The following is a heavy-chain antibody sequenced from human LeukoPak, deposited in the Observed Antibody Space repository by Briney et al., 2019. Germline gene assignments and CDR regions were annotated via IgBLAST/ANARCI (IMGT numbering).Heavy chain of an antibody. Sequence: PGGSLRLSCAASGFTFSSYSMNLVRQATGKGLEWVSYISSSSSTIYYADSVKGRFTISRDNSKNTLYLQMNSLRAEDTAVYYCAKNYDFWSGYLDYWGQGTLVTVSS. J-gene: IGHJ4*02. CDR2: ISSSSSTI. CDR3: AKNYDFWSGYLDY. V-gene: IGHV3-48*01. CDR1: GFTFSSYS. D-gene: IGHD3-3*01.